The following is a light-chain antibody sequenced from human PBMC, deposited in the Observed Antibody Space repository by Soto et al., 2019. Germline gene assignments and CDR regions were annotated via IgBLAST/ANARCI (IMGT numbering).Light chain of an antibody. CDR1: QSVGSY. Sequence: EIVLTQSPATLSLSPGERATLSCRASQSVGSYFAWYQQKPGQAPRLLIYDASNRATGIPARFSGSGSGTDLTLTISSLEPDDFAVYYCQQRGNWPVTFGQGTRVDIK. J-gene: IGKJ1*01. CDR2: DAS. CDR3: QQRGNWPVT. V-gene: IGKV3-11*01.